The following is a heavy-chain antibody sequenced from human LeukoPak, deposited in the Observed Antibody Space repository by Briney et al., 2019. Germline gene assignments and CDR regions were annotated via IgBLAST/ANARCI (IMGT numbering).Heavy chain of an antibody. CDR2: IRSKAYGGTT. J-gene: IGHJ6*02. CDR1: GFIFGDHA. V-gene: IGHV3-49*04. Sequence: GQSLRLSCTASGFIFGDHAMSWVRQAPGKGLEWVGFIRSKAYGGTTEYAASVKGRFTISRDDSEGIAYLQMNSLRIDDTAAYYCARGPIHLWLHNGMDVWGQGTTVIVFS. D-gene: IGHD5-18*01. CDR3: ARGPIHLWLHNGMDV.